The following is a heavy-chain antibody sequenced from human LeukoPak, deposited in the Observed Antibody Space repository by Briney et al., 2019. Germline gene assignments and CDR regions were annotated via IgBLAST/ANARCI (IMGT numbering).Heavy chain of an antibody. CDR3: AGDRYDFWSGYYTPVDYYYYMDV. CDR1: GYTFTSYY. D-gene: IGHD3-3*01. CDR2: INPSGGST. J-gene: IGHJ6*03. Sequence: GASVKVSCKASGYTFTSYYMHWVRQAPGQGLEWMGIINPSGGSTSYAQKFQGRVTMTRDTSTSTVYMELSSLRSEDTAVYYCAGDRYDFWSGYYTPVDYYYYMDVWGKGTTVTVSS. V-gene: IGHV1-46*01.